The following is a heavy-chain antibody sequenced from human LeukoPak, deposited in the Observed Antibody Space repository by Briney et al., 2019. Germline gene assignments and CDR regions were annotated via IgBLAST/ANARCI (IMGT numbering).Heavy chain of an antibody. CDR1: GFTFSSYG. CDR3: ARGSYESSGVFDY. CDR2: IWYDGSNK. V-gene: IGHV3-33*01. D-gene: IGHD3-22*01. J-gene: IGHJ4*02. Sequence: GGSLRLSCAASGFTFSSYGMHWVRQAPGKGLEWVAVIWYDGSNKYYADSVKGRFTISRDNSKNTLYLQMNSLRAEDTAVYYCARGSYESSGVFDYWGQGTPVIVSA.